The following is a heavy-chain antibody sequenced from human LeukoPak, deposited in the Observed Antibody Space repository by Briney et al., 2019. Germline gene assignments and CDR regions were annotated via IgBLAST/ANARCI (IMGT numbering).Heavy chain of an antibody. CDR1: GLTFDDYV. D-gene: IGHD5-24*01. V-gene: IGHV3-9*01. J-gene: IGHJ6*02. CDR3: AKDKYGDNDYYFYGLDV. CDR2: ISWNSRSI. Sequence: GRSLRLSCAASGLTFDDYVMHWVRQAPGKGLEWVSNISWNSRSIGYADSVKGRFTISRDNAKNSLYLQMNSLRAEDTALYYCAKDKYGDNDYYFYGLDVWGQGTTVTVSS.